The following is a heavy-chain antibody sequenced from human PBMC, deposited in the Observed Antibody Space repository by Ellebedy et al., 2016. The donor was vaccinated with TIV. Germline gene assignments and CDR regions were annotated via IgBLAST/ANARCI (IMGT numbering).Heavy chain of an antibody. Sequence: GGSLRLSCAASGFTFSSYAMHWVRQAPGKGLEWVAIISYDGSNKYYADSVKGRFTISRDNSKNTLYLQMNSLRAEDTAVYYCAKDWGFGATDYWGQGTLVTVSS. J-gene: IGHJ4*02. CDR2: ISYDGSNK. V-gene: IGHV3-30-3*01. CDR1: GFTFSSYA. D-gene: IGHD1-26*01. CDR3: AKDWGFGATDY.